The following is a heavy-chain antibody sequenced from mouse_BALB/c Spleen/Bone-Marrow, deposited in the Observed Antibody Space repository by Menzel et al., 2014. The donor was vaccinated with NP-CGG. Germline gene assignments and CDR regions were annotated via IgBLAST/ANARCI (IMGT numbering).Heavy chain of an antibody. CDR3: ARQGWLLGMDY. CDR2: INPDSSTI. D-gene: IGHD2-3*01. CDR1: GFDFSRYW. J-gene: IGHJ4*01. V-gene: IGHV4-1*02. Sequence: EVKLMESGGGLVQPGGSLKLSCAASGFDFSRYWMSWVRQAPGKGLEWIGEINPDSSTINYTPSPKDKFIISRDNAKNTLYLQMSKVRSEDTALYYCARQGWLLGMDYWGQGTSVTVSS.